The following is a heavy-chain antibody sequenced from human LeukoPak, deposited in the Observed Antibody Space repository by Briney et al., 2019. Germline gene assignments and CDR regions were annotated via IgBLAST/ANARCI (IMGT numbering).Heavy chain of an antibody. CDR1: GFTFSDYY. V-gene: IGHV3-11*04. CDR2: MRSSGSTI. J-gene: IGHJ4*02. CDR3: ARAITNYGYIFDY. Sequence: GGSLRLSCAASGFTFSDYYMNWIRQAPGKGLEWIASMRSSGSTIKYADSVKGRFTISRDNAKNSLYLQMNSLRAEDTAVYYCARAITNYGYIFDYWGQGTLVTVSS. D-gene: IGHD5-18*01.